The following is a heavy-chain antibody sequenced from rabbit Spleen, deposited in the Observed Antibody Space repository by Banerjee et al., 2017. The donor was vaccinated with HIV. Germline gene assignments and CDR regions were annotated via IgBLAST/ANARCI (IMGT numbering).Heavy chain of an antibody. CDR3: ARDLPGVIGWNFDL. CDR2: IAGSSSGFT. CDR1: GFSFSSSDY. D-gene: IGHD1-1*01. V-gene: IGHV1S40*01. Sequence: QSLEESGGGLVQPEGSLALTCKASGFSFSSSDYICWVRQAPGKGLEWISCIAGSSSGFTYSATWAKGRFTISKASSTTVTLQMTRVTAADTATYFCARDLPGVIGWNFDLWGPGTLVTVS. J-gene: IGHJ4*01.